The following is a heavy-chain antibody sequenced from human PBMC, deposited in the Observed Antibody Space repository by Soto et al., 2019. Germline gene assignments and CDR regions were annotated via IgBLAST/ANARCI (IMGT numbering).Heavy chain of an antibody. D-gene: IGHD2-2*01. J-gene: IGHJ6*02. CDR3: ARDGEYGISTSCYAYYDGMDV. CDR2: IIPIFGTA. CDR1: GGTFSSYA. V-gene: IGHV1-69*12. Sequence: QVQLVQSGAEVKKPGSSVKVSCKASGGTFSSYAISWVRQAPGQGLEWMGGIIPIFGTANYAQKFQGRVTITADEATSTAYMELSSLRSEDTAVYYCARDGEYGISTSCYAYYDGMDVWGQGTTVTVSS.